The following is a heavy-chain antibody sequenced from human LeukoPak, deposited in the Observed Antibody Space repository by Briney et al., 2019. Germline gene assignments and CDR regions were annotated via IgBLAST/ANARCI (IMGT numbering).Heavy chain of an antibody. CDR2: IYHSGST. Sequence: SETLSLTCAVSGYSISSGYYWGWIRQPPGKGLEWIGSIYHSGSTYYNPSPKSRVTISVDTSKNQFSLKRGSGTAADTAVYYWASTTVPAFDIWGQGTMVTVSS. J-gene: IGHJ3*02. CDR3: ASTTVPAFDI. V-gene: IGHV4-38-2*01. CDR1: GYSISSGYY. D-gene: IGHD4-17*01.